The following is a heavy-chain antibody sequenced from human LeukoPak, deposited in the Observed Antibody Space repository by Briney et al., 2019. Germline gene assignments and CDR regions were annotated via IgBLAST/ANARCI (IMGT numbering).Heavy chain of an antibody. J-gene: IGHJ5*02. D-gene: IGHD4-23*01. CDR2: IYYSGST. CDR3: ARGDPYGGNSYWFDP. CDR1: GGSISSGCYY. V-gene: IGHV4-31*03. Sequence: PSETLSLTCTVSGGSISSGCYYWSWIRQHPGKGLEWIGYIYYSGSTYYNPSLKSRVTISVDTSKNQFSLKLSSVTAADTAVYYCARGDPYGGNSYWFDPWGQGALVTVSS.